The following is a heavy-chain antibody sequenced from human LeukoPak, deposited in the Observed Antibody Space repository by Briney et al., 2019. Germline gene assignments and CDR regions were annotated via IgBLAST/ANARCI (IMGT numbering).Heavy chain of an antibody. V-gene: IGHV1-69*04. Sequence: SVKVSCKASGGTFSSHTISWVRQAPGQGLEWMGRIIPILGIANYAQKFQGRVTITADKSTSTAYMELSSLRSEDTAVYYCAREKRTGTTLDNWFDPWGQGTLVTVSS. CDR1: GGTFSSHT. CDR2: IIPILGIA. D-gene: IGHD1-7*01. CDR3: AREKRTGTTLDNWFDP. J-gene: IGHJ5*02.